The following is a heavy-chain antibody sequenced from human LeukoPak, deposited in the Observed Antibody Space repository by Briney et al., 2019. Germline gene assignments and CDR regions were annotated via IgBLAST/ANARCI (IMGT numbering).Heavy chain of an antibody. CDR2: ISGSGGST. D-gene: IGHD1-26*01. Sequence: QPGGSLRLSCAGFTFSSYAMSWVRQAPGKGLEWVSAISGSGGSTYYADSVKGRFTISRDNPKNTLYLQMNSLRAEDTAVYYCAKDMGRCTLSGRYYFDYWGQGTLVTVSS. V-gene: IGHV3-23*01. J-gene: IGHJ4*02. CDR1: GFTFSSYA. CDR3: AKDMGRCTLSGRYYFDY.